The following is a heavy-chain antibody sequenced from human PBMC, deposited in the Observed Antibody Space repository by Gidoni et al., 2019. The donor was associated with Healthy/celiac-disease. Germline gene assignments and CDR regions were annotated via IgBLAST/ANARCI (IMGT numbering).Heavy chain of an antibody. V-gene: IGHV3-23*01. D-gene: IGHD4-17*01. CDR3: AKDPYPATGVDYWGGYFQY. CDR1: GFTFSNYA. Sequence: EVQLLESGGDLVQPGGSLRLSCAASGFTFSNYAMSWVRQAPGKGLEWVSVLNVKGGYTYYADSVKARFTISRDEPKNTLYLQMNSLTAEDTAVYYCAKDPYPATGVDYWGGYFQYWGQGTLVTVSS. J-gene: IGHJ1*01. CDR2: LNVKGGYT.